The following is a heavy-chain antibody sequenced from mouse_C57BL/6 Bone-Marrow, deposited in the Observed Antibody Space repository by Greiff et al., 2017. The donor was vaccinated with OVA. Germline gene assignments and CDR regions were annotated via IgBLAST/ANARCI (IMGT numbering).Heavy chain of an antibody. CDR1: GYTFTDYE. V-gene: IGHV1-15*01. Sequence: QVQLQQSGAELVRPGASVTLSCKASGYTFTDYEMHWVKQTPVHGLEWIGAIDPETGGTAYNQKFKGKAILTADKSSSTAYMELRSLPSEDSAGYYCKRKRGDGKQAFDYWGQGTTLTVSA. CDR2: IDPETGGT. D-gene: IGHD2-1*01. CDR3: KRKRGDGKQAFDY. J-gene: IGHJ2*01.